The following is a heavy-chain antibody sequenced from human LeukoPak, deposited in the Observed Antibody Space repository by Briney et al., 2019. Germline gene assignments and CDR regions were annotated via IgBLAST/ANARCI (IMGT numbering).Heavy chain of an antibody. D-gene: IGHD3-22*01. CDR1: GGSISSSNW. V-gene: IGHV4-4*02. J-gene: IGHJ6*03. CDR2: IYHSGST. Sequence: SETLSLTCAVSGGSISSSNWWSWIRQPPGKGLEWIGEIYHSGSTNYNPSLKSRVTISVDTSKNQFSLKLSSVTAADTAVYYCARARRSSGYYPPYYYMDVWGKGTTVTVSS. CDR3: ARARRSSGYYPPYYYMDV.